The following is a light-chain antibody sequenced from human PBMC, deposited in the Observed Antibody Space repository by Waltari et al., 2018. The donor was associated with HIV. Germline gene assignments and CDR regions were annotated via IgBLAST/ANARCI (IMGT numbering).Light chain of an antibody. J-gene: IGLJ3*02. CDR3: YSAADNNLRV. V-gene: IGLV3-27*01. Sequence: SSELTQPSSVSVSPGQTARITCSGDVLAKKYARWFQQKPGQAPVLVIYKDSERPSGIPERCSGARSGNTVTLTISGAQVEDEADYYCYSAADNNLRVFGGGTKLTVL. CDR2: KDS. CDR1: VLAKKY.